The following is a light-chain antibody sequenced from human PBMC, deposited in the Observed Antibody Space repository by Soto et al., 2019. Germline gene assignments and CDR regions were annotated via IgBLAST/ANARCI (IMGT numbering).Light chain of an antibody. Sequence: IQLTQSPSSLSASVRDRVTITCRASQGISSYLAWYQQKPGKAPKLLTYAASTLQSGVPSRFSGSGSGTDFTLTISSPQPEDFATYDCQQLNSYPLTFGGGTKVEIK. CDR1: QGISSY. V-gene: IGKV1-9*01. CDR2: AAS. CDR3: QQLNSYPLT. J-gene: IGKJ4*01.